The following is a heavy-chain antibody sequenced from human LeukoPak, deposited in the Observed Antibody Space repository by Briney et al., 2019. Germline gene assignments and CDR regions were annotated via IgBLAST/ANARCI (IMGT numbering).Heavy chain of an antibody. V-gene: IGHV5-10-1*01. CDR1: GGSFFTFW. CDR2: IDPTDN. Sequence: GEPMQIYSWGSGGSFFTFWNTSGRRMPGKGVEWLGTIDPTDNNYSPSIEGHVTISAHKSINTAYLQWSTLKASDTAIYYCARRSCSHGRRYLDYWGPGTLVTVSS. J-gene: IGHJ4*02. D-gene: IGHD2-15*01. CDR3: ARRSCSHGRRYLDY.